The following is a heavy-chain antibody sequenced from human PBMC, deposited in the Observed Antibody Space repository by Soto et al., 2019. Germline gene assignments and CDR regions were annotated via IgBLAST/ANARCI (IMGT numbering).Heavy chain of an antibody. D-gene: IGHD6-13*01. CDR1: GFTFSSYG. CDR3: ERDSGSSWNNYYYYGMDV. V-gene: IGHV3-33*01. J-gene: IGHJ6*02. CDR2: IWYDGSNK. Sequence: GSLRLSCAASGFTFSSYGMHWVRQAPGKGLEWVAVIWYDGSNKYYEDSVKGRFTISRDNSKNTLYLQMNSLRAEDTAVYYCERDSGSSWNNYYYYGMDVWGQGTTVTVSS.